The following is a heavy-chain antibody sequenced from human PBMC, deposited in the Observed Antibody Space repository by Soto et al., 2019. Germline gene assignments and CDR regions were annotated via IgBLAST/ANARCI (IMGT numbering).Heavy chain of an antibody. V-gene: IGHV4-39*01. CDR2: IYYSGST. CDR1: GDSITNILYY. CDR3: AGHPTLRYLGV. D-gene: IGHD3-9*01. J-gene: IGHJ6*02. Sequence: QLQLQESGPGLVKPSETLSLTCTLSGDSITNILYYWGWIRQPPGKGLEWIGSIYYSGSTYYNPSLKSRVTISIDTSKDQFSLKLSSVTAADTAVYYCAGHPTLRYLGVWGQGTTVTVSS.